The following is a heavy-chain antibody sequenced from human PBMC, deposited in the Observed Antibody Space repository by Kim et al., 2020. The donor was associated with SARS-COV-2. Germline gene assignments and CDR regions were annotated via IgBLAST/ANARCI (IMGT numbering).Heavy chain of an antibody. J-gene: IGHJ4*02. Sequence: SRVTISVDTSKNQFSLKLSSLTAADTAVYYCARHARITIFGVVVMGYFDYWGQGTLVTVSS. V-gene: IGHV4-59*08. CDR3: ARHARITIFGVVVMGYFDY. D-gene: IGHD3-3*01.